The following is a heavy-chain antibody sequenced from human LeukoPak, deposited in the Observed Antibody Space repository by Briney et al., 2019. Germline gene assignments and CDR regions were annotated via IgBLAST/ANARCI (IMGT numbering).Heavy chain of an antibody. J-gene: IGHJ6*03. V-gene: IGHV1-18*01. CDR2: ISAYNGNT. CDR1: GYTFSSYG. Sequence: VASVKVSCKASGYTFSSYGITWVRQAPGQGLEWMGWISAYNGNTNYAQNLQGRVTMTTDTSTSTAYMELRSLRSDDTAVYYCARVDTVNYYYYMDVWGKGTPVTVSS. D-gene: IGHD5-18*01. CDR3: ARVDTVNYYYYMDV.